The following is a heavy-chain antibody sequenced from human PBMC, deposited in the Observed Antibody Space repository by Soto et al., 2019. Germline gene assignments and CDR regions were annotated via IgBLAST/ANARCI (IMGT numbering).Heavy chain of an antibody. CDR3: AKQSTWIQLWSYFDY. CDR1: GFTFSSYG. CDR2: ISYDGSNK. Sequence: GGSLRLSCAASGFTFSSYGMHWFRQAPGKGLEWVAVISYDGSNKYYADSVKGRFTSSRDNSKNTLYLQMNSLRAEDTAVYYCAKQSTWIQLWSYFDYWGQGTLVTVSS. V-gene: IGHV3-30*18. J-gene: IGHJ4*02. D-gene: IGHD5-18*01.